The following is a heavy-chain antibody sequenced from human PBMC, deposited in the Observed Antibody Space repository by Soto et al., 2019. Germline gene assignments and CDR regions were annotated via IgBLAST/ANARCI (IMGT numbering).Heavy chain of an antibody. CDR3: ARDWNYPASFFDY. CDR2: ISYVGSNQ. CDR1: GFTFSSYV. D-gene: IGHD1-7*01. V-gene: IGHV3-30-3*01. J-gene: IGHJ4*02. Sequence: PGGSLRLSCAASGFTFSSYVMHWVRQAPGKGLEWVAVISYVGSNQYYADSVKGRFTISRDISKNTLYLQMNSLRAEDTAVYYCARDWNYPASFFDYWGQGTLVTVS.